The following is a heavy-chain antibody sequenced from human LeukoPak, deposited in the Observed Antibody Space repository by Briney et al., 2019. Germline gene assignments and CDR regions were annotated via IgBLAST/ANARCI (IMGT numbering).Heavy chain of an antibody. J-gene: IGHJ4*02. D-gene: IGHD6-19*01. V-gene: IGHV4-4*07. CDR2: IHPSGTT. CDR3: ARETEVPGGRSWDF. Sequence: SETLSLTCTVSGGSISSYYWTWIRQPAGKGLEWIGRIHPSGTTNHNPSHKSRVIMSLDMSNNQFSLKVRSVTAADTAVYYCARETEVPGGRSWDFWGQGTLVTVSS. CDR1: GGSISSYY.